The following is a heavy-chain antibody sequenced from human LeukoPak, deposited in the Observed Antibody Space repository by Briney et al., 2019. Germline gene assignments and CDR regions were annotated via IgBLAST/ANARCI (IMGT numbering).Heavy chain of an antibody. CDR2: ISATGSST. CDR3: AKEGGWYVDTAKIDY. J-gene: IGHJ4*02. Sequence: ETLSLTCAVYGGSFSGYYWSWVRQAPGKGLEWVSAISATGSSTYYADSVEGRFSISRDNSKNTLYLQMDSLRAEDTALYYCAKEGGWYVDTAKIDYWGQGTLVTVSS. D-gene: IGHD5-18*01. CDR1: GGSFSGYY. V-gene: IGHV3-23*01.